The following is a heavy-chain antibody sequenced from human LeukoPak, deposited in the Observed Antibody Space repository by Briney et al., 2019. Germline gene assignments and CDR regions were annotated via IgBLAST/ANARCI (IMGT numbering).Heavy chain of an antibody. CDR2: ISGSGGST. J-gene: IGHJ4*02. Sequence: PGGSLRLSCEASGFAFSFFAMSWLRQAPGKGLEWVSAISGSGGSTYYADSVKGRFTISRDNSKNTLYLQMNSLRAEDTAVYYCAKVSIVVVVAATYYFDYWGQGTLVTVSS. CDR3: AKVSIVVVVAATYYFDY. D-gene: IGHD2-15*01. CDR1: GFAFSFFA. V-gene: IGHV3-23*01.